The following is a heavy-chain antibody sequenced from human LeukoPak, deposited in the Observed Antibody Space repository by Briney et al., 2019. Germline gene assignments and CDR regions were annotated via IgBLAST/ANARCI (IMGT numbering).Heavy chain of an antibody. J-gene: IGHJ5*02. Sequence: PGRSLRLSCAASGFTFDDYAMHWVRQAPGKGLEWVSGISWNSGSIGYADSVKGRFTISRDNAKNSLYLQMNSLRAEDTALYYCAKDDSGSYYGGWFDPWGQGTLVTVSS. CDR1: GFTFDDYA. D-gene: IGHD1-26*01. CDR2: ISWNSGSI. CDR3: AKDDSGSYYGGWFDP. V-gene: IGHV3-9*01.